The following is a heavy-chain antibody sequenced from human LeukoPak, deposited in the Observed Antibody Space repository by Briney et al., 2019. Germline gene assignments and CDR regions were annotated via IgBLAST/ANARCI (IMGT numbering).Heavy chain of an antibody. Sequence: SETLSLTCTVSGGSISSSSYYWGWIRQPPGKGLEWIGSIYYSGSTYYNPSLKSRVTISVDTSKNQFSLKLSSVTAADTALYYCARAPVSTAYLHYYSMDVWGKGTTVTVSS. CDR2: IYYSGST. D-gene: IGHD3-9*01. V-gene: IGHV4-39*07. CDR3: ARAPVSTAYLHYYSMDV. J-gene: IGHJ6*03. CDR1: GGSISSSSYY.